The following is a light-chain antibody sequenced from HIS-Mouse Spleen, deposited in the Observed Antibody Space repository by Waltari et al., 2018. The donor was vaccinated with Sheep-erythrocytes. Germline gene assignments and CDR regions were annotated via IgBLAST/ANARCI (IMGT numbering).Light chain of an antibody. CDR2: AAS. Sequence: AIRMTQSPSSFSASTGDRVTLTCRASQGISSYLAWYQQKPGKAPKRLIYAASTLQSGVPSRFSGSGSGTDFTLTISCLQSEDFATYYCQQYYSYPPTFGQGTKVEIK. CDR3: QQYYSYPPT. V-gene: IGKV1-8*01. CDR1: QGISSY. J-gene: IGKJ1*01.